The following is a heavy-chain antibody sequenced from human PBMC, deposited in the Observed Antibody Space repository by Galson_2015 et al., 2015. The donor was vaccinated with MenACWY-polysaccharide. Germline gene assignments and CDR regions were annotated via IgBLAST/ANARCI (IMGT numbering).Heavy chain of an antibody. J-gene: IGHJ4*02. CDR3: ASDFLSTVTTRPGY. CDR2: ISVYNGNT. D-gene: IGHD4-17*01. CDR1: GYTFTSYG. V-gene: IGHV1-18*01. Sequence: SVKVSCKASGYTFTSYGISWVRQAPGQGLEWMGWISVYNGNTKYAQNLQGRVTVTTDTSTSTAYMELRSLRSDDTAVYNCASDFLSTVTTRPGYWGQGTLVTVSS.